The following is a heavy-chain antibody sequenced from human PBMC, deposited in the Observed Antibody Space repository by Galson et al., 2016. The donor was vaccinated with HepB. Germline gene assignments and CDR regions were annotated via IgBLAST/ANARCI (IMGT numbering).Heavy chain of an antibody. CDR3: AKDGYYGSGSALYGMDF. CDR1: GFTFSSYA. CDR2: ISGSGGRP. V-gene: IGHV3-23*01. J-gene: IGHJ6*02. D-gene: IGHD3-10*01. Sequence: SLRLSCAASGFTFSSYAMSWVRQAPGKGLEWVSGISGSGGRPYYADSVKGRFTISRDNSKNTLYLQMNSLRAEDTAVYYCAKDGYYGSGSALYGMDFWGQGTAVTVSS.